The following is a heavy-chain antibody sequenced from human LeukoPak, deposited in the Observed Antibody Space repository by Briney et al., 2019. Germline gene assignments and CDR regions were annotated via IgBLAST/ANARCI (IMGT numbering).Heavy chain of an antibody. CDR3: ASSNIMVRGVIIEYFQH. J-gene: IGHJ1*01. Sequence: GGSLRLSCVASGFTFHDYDMSWVRQSPGKGLEWVSGINWNGDRTGYADSVKGRFTISRDNAKKSLYLQMNSLRAEDTALYYCASSNIMVRGVIIEYFQHWGQGTLVTVPS. CDR1: GFTFHDYD. CDR2: INWNGDRT. V-gene: IGHV3-20*04. D-gene: IGHD3-10*01.